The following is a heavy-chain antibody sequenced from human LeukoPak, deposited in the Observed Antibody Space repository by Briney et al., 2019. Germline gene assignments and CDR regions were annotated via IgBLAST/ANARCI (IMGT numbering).Heavy chain of an antibody. D-gene: IGHD5-18*01. CDR1: GFTFSSYG. CDR3: AKDTRYSYGSRGAFDY. CDR2: ISYDGSNK. Sequence: GGSLRLSCAASGFTFSSYGMHWVRQAPGKGLEWVAVISYDGSNKYYADSVKGRFTISRDNSKNTLYLQMNSLRAEDTAVYYCAKDTRYSYGSRGAFDYWGQGTLVTVSS. V-gene: IGHV3-30*18. J-gene: IGHJ4*02.